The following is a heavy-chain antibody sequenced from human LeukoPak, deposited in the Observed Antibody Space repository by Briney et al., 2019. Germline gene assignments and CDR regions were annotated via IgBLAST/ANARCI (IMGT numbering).Heavy chain of an antibody. Sequence: SETLSLTCTVSGGSIRSYCWSWIRQPPGKGLEWMGYMYYSGSSNYNPSLKSRVTIVVDTSKNRFSLNLSSVTAADTAVYYCARHIGSSWLDAFDIWGQGTMVTVSS. D-gene: IGHD6-13*01. V-gene: IGHV4-59*08. CDR2: MYYSGSS. CDR1: GGSIRSYC. CDR3: ARHIGSSWLDAFDI. J-gene: IGHJ3*02.